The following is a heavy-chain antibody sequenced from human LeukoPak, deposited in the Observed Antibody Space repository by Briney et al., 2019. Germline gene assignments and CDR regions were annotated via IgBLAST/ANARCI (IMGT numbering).Heavy chain of an antibody. CDR3: ARQQVYYDILTGYSDAFDI. Sequence: PSETLSLTCTVSGDSFTRSDYYWGWVRQPPGKRLEWIGSIFYSGSTYYNPSLKSRVTISVDTSKNQFSLKLSSVTAADTAVYYCARQQVYYDILTGYSDAFDIWGQGTMVTVSS. CDR1: GDSFTRSDYY. V-gene: IGHV4-39*01. CDR2: IFYSGST. D-gene: IGHD3-9*01. J-gene: IGHJ3*02.